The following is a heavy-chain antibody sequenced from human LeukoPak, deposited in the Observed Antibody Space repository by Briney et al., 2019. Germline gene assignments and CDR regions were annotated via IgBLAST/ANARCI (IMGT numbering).Heavy chain of an antibody. CDR2: IYTNGST. CDR3: ARESYDILTGYYIFTHFDY. V-gene: IGHV4-4*07. CDR1: GGSISSYY. J-gene: IGHJ4*02. D-gene: IGHD3-9*01. Sequence: PSETLSLTCTVSGGSISSYYWSWIRQPAGKGLEWIGRIYTNGSTNYNPSLKSRVTISVDTSKNQFSLKLSSVTAADTAVYYCARESYDILTGYYIFTHFDYWGQGTLVTVSS.